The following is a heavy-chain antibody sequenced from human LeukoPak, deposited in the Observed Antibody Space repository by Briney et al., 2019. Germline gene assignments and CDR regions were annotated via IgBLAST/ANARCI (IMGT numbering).Heavy chain of an antibody. V-gene: IGHV4-30-2*01. D-gene: IGHD3-10*01. CDR3: ARERRDGACFDY. J-gene: IGHJ4*02. Sequence: PSETLSLTCTVSGGSISSGGYYWSWIRQPPGTGLEWIGYIYHSGSTYYNPSLKSRVTISVDRSKNQFSLKLSSVTAADTAVYYCARERRDGACFDYWGQGTLVTVSS. CDR2: IYHSGST. CDR1: GGSISSGGYY.